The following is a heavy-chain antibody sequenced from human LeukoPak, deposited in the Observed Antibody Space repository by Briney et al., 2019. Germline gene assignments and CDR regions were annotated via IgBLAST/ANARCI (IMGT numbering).Heavy chain of an antibody. CDR1: GGSISSGGYS. Sequence: PSETLSLTCAVSGGSISSGGYSWSWVRQPPGKGLEWIGYIYHSGSTYYNPSLKSRVTISVDRSKNQFSLKLSSVTAADTAVYYCARGVGASGKNAFDIWGQGTMVTVSS. J-gene: IGHJ3*02. CDR3: ARGVGASGKNAFDI. CDR2: IYHSGST. D-gene: IGHD1-26*01. V-gene: IGHV4-30-2*01.